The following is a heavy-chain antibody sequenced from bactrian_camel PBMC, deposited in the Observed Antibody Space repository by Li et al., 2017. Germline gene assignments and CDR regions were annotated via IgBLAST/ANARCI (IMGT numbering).Heavy chain of an antibody. J-gene: IGHJ4*01. Sequence: HVQLVESRGGSVEAGGSLTLSCVASGYTGRTTYMAWFRQAPGKEREGVAGISTGGLVPVYVDSVKGRFSISRDNTKNTMWLQMNSLKPEDTATYYCAASSSGGGWSKARVHTSSEYQYWGQGTQVTVS. CDR1: GYTGRTTY. CDR2: ISTGGLVP. V-gene: IGHV3S6*01. D-gene: IGHD5*01. CDR3: AASSSGGGWSKARVHTSSEYQY.